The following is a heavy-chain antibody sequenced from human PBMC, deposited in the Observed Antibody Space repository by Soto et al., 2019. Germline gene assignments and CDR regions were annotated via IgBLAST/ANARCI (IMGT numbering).Heavy chain of an antibody. V-gene: IGHV1-24*01. CDR3: ATDQVDCSGGSCYRVSVNY. CDR1: GYTLTELS. D-gene: IGHD2-15*01. Sequence: ASVKVSCKVSGYTLTELSMHWVRQAPGKGLEWMGGFDPEDGETIYAQKFQGRVTMTEDTSTDTAYMELSSLRSEDTAVYYCATDQVDCSGGSCYRVSVNYWGQGTLVTVSS. J-gene: IGHJ4*02. CDR2: FDPEDGET.